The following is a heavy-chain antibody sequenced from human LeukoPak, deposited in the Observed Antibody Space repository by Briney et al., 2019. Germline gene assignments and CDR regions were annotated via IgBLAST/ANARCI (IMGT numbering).Heavy chain of an antibody. CDR3: AREEPAAMVIDY. CDR1: GGSISSYY. J-gene: IGHJ4*02. Sequence: SETLSLTCTVSGGSISSYYWSWIRQPPGKGLEWIGYIYYSGSTNYNPSLKSRVTISVDTSENQFSLKLSSVTAADTAVYYCAREEPAAMVIDYWGQGTLVTVSS. CDR2: IYYSGST. V-gene: IGHV4-59*01. D-gene: IGHD2-2*01.